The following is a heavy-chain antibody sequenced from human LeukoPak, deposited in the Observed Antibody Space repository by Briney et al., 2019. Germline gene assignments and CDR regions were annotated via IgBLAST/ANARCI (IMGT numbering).Heavy chain of an antibody. CDR1: GGSISSSSYY. J-gene: IGHJ4*02. V-gene: IGHV4-39*07. D-gene: IGHD6-19*01. Sequence: SETLSLTCTVSGGSISSSSYYWGWIRQPPGTGLEWIGSIYYSGSTYYNPSLKSRVTISVDTSKNQFSLKLSSVTAADTAVYYCARNPGIAVAGTPLDYWGQGTLVTVS. CDR3: ARNPGIAVAGTPLDY. CDR2: IYYSGST.